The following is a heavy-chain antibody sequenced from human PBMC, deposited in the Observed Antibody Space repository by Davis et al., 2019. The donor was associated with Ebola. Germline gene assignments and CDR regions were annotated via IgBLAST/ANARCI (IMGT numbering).Heavy chain of an antibody. J-gene: IGHJ4*02. Sequence: KVSCKTSGYDFTKNWIGWVRQMPGRGLEWMGIIYPGDSDTRYSPSFEGQVTISVDKSVTTAYLQWSSLNTSDTAMYYCARQQVGAVTDYWGQGTLVTVSS. V-gene: IGHV5-51*01. CDR3: ARQQVGAVTDY. D-gene: IGHD6-19*01. CDR2: IYPGDSDT. CDR1: GYDFTKNW.